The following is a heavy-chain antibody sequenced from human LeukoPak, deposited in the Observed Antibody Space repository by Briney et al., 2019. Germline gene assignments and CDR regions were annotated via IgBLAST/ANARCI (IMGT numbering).Heavy chain of an antibody. CDR2: NSGSSGST. D-gene: IGHD1-26*01. Sequence: PGGSLRLSCAASGFTFSNYAMSWVRQAPRKGLEWVSINSGSSGSTDYADLVKGRFTISRDNSKNTLFLQMNSLRAEDTAVYYCAKGSGSYPYYFDYWGQGTLVTVSS. CDR3: AKGSGSYPYYFDY. V-gene: IGHV3-23*01. CDR1: GFTFSNYA. J-gene: IGHJ4*02.